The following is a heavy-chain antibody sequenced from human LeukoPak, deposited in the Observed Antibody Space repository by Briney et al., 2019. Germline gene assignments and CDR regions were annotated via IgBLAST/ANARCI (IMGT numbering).Heavy chain of an antibody. V-gene: IGHV5-51*01. CDR2: IYPGDSDT. Sequence: GESLKISCKGSGYSFTSYWIGWVRQLPGKGLEWMGIIYPGDSDTRYSPSFQGQVTISADKSISTAYLQWSSLKASDTAMYYCARDGSGSYYTDAFDIWGQGTMVTVSS. D-gene: IGHD3-10*01. CDR1: GYSFTSYW. J-gene: IGHJ3*02. CDR3: ARDGSGSYYTDAFDI.